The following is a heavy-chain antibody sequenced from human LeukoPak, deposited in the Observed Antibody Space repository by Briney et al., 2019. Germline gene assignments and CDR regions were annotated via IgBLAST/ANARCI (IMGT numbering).Heavy chain of an antibody. CDR1: GFTFDDYG. CDR3: ARDSGYTTSPGY. V-gene: IGHV3-20*04. Sequence: GGSLKLSCVASGFTFDDYGMSWVRQAPGKGLEWVSGINWNGGSTGYADSVKGRFTISRDNAKNSLYLQMNSLRAEDTALYYCARDSGYTTSPGYWGQGTLVTVSS. CDR2: INWNGGST. D-gene: IGHD3-16*02. J-gene: IGHJ4*02.